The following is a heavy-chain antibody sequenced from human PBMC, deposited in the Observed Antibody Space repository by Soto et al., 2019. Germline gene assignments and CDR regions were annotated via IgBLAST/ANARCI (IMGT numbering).Heavy chain of an antibody. CDR1: GGTFSSYT. D-gene: IGHD2-2*01. V-gene: IGHV1-69*02. Sequence: QVQLVQSGAEVKKPGSSVKVSCKASGGTFSSYTISWVRQAPGQGLEWMGRIIPILGIANYAQKFQGRVTITADKPTSTAYMELSSLRSEDTAVYYCAREVHCSSTSCYAEGGYYYYGMDVWGQGTTVTVSS. CDR3: AREVHCSSTSCYAEGGYYYYGMDV. J-gene: IGHJ6*02. CDR2: IIPILGIA.